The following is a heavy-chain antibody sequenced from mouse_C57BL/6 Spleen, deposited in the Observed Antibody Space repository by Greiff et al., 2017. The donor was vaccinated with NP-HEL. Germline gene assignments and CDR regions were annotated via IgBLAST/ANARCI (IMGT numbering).Heavy chain of an antibody. D-gene: IGHD1-1*01. CDR2: IWSGGST. CDR1: GFSLTSYG. V-gene: IGHV2-2*01. Sequence: VQLQQSGPGLVQPSQSLSITCTVSGFSLTSYGVHWVRQSPGKGLEWLGVIWSGGSTDYNAAFISRLSISKDNSKSQVFFKMNSLQADDTAIYYCARNLITTVVAPNAMDYWGQGTSVTVSS. J-gene: IGHJ4*01. CDR3: ARNLITTVVAPNAMDY.